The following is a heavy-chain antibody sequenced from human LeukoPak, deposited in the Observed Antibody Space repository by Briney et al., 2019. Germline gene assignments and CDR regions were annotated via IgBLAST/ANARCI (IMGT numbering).Heavy chain of an antibody. CDR2: IKQDGSEK. CDR1: GFTFSSFW. CDR3: ARDRLRYFVF. D-gene: IGHD3-9*01. V-gene: IGHV3-7*01. J-gene: IGHJ4*02. Sequence: GGSLRLSCAASGFTFSSFWMSWARQAPGKGLEWVANIKQDGSEKYYVDSVKGRFTISSDNAKNSLYLQMNSLRAEDTAVYYCARDRLRYFVFWGQGTLVTVSS.